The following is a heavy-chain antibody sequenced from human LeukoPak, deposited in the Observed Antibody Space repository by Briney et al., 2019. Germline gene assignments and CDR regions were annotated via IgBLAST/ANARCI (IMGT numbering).Heavy chain of an antibody. CDR2: IYYSGST. Sequence: SETLSLTCTVSGGSISSSSYYWGWIRQPPGKGLEWIGSIYYSGSTYYNPSLKSRVTISVDTSKNQFSLKLSSVTAADTAVYYCARDRGYYGSGRSDWFDPWGQGTLVTVSS. J-gene: IGHJ5*02. V-gene: IGHV4-39*07. D-gene: IGHD3-10*01. CDR3: ARDRGYYGSGRSDWFDP. CDR1: GGSISSSSYY.